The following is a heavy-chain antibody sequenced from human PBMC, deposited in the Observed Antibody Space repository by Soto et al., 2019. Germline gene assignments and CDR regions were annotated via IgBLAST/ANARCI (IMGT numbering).Heavy chain of an antibody. V-gene: IGHV6-1*01. J-gene: IGHJ6*03. CDR2: TYYKSKWYY. D-gene: IGHD3-3*01. Sequence: LAQTLSLTCAISGDSVSSNSAGWIWVRQTPSRGLEWLGRTYYKSKWYYNSAVSVKSRITINPDTSKNQFSLQLNSVTPEDTAVYYCSRGSWDDVSGHYYMDVWGKGTTVTVSS. CDR3: SRGSWDDVSGHYYMDV. CDR1: GDSVSSNSAG.